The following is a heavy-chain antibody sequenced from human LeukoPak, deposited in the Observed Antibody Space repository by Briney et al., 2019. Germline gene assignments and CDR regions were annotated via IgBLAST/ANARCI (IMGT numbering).Heavy chain of an antibody. CDR3: ARDSDDYGDSFWFDP. V-gene: IGHV1-69*13. Sequence: SVKVSCKASGATYSSYAISWVRQAPGQGLEWMGGIIPIFGTANYAQKFQGRVTITADESTSTAYMELSSLRSEDTAVYYCARDSDDYGDSFWFDPWGQGTLVTVSS. CDR1: GATYSSYA. D-gene: IGHD4-17*01. CDR2: IIPIFGTA. J-gene: IGHJ5*02.